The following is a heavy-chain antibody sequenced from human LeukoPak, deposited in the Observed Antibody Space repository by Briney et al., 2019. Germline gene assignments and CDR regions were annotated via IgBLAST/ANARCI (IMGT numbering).Heavy chain of an antibody. CDR1: GFTFDDYA. V-gene: IGHV3-9*01. CDR3: AKATGYYDSSALGY. J-gene: IGHJ4*02. Sequence: GGSLRLSCAASGFTFDDYAMHWVRQAPGKGLEWVSGISWNSGSIGYADSVKGRFTISRDNAKNSLYLQMNSLRAEDTALYYCAKATGYYDSSALGYWGQGTLVTVS. D-gene: IGHD3-22*01. CDR2: ISWNSGSI.